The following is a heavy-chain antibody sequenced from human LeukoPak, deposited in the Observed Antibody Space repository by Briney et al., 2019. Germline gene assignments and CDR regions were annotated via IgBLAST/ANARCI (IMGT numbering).Heavy chain of an antibody. CDR3: ARVASTYYYDSSGHFDY. D-gene: IGHD3-22*01. J-gene: IGHJ4*02. CDR1: GGSISSYY. V-gene: IGHV4-59*01. CDR2: IYYSGST. Sequence: SETLSLTCTVSGGSISSYYWSWIRQPPGKGLEWIGYIYYSGSTNYNPSLKSRVTISVDTSKNQFSLKLSSVTAADTAVYYCARVASTYYYDSSGHFDYWGQGTLVTVSS.